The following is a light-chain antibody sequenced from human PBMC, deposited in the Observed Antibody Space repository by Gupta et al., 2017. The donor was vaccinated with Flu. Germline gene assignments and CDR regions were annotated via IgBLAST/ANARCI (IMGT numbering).Light chain of an antibody. CDR2: TAS. J-gene: IGKJ2*01. CDR1: ERISTF. V-gene: IGKV1-39*01. Sequence: DIQPSQSPSSLSAFVGDKVAITCRASERISTFLSWYQQKPGQAPTLLIYTASTLQTGVPSRFSGSGSETDFTLTISRLQPEDVATYYCQHRYSLPPTFGQGTKVDIK. CDR3: QHRYSLPPT.